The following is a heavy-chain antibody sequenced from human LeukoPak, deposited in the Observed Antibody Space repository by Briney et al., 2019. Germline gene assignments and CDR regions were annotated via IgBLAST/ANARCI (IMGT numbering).Heavy chain of an antibody. CDR2: ISFDATKE. J-gene: IGHJ3*01. V-gene: IGHV3-30*17. D-gene: IGHD1-26*01. Sequence: GGSLRLSCAPSGFPFSNYAMHWVRHAPGKGLEWVAVISFDATKEYFGKSVKGRFTISRDNSKSTLFLQMHSLRVEDTALYFCARFKVGSNATQKNAFDVWGRGTVVTVSS. CDR1: GFPFSNYA. CDR3: ARFKVGSNATQKNAFDV.